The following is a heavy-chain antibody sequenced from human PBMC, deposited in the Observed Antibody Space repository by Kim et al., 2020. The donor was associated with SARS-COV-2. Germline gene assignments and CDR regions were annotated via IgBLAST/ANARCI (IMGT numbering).Heavy chain of an antibody. J-gene: IGHJ6*02. CDR1: GFTFSASS. D-gene: IGHD2-2*01. CDR3: VGSYGADYYGMDV. V-gene: IGHV3-73*01. Sequence: GGSLRLSCAASGFTFSASSIHWVRQASGKGLEWVGRIRSKPNDYATAYGASVKGRFTFSRDDSVNTAYLQLNSLKIEDTAVYFCVGSYGADYYGMDVWG. CDR2: IRSKPNDYAT.